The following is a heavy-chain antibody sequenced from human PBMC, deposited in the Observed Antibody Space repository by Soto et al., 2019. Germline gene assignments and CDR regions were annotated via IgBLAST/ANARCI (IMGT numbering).Heavy chain of an antibody. CDR1: GYSFTSYW. V-gene: IGHV5-51*01. J-gene: IGHJ6*02. CDR2: IYPGDSDT. CDR3: ASTVIVVAPIAYYGIHV. D-gene: IGHD2-2*01. Sequence: GETQKISCKGSGYSFTSYWISSVREMPGKGLEWMGIIYPGDSDTRYSPSFQGQVTISADKSISTAYLQWSSLKASDPAMYYCASTVIVVAPIAYYGIHVLRQATPITVS.